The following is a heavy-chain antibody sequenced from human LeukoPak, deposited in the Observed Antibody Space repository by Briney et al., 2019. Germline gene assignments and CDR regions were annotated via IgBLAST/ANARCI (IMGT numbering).Heavy chain of an antibody. J-gene: IGHJ4*02. CDR3: VREGFYDSGSFPTFYFDY. D-gene: IGHD3-10*01. CDR2: ISYDVNIK. CDR1: GFDLHNYV. V-gene: IGHV3-30-3*01. Sequence: GGSLRLSCAASGFDLHNYVIHWVRQAPGKGLEWVAVISYDVNIKYHADSVKGRFTISRDSSSKTVYLQMNSLGTEDTAVYYCVREGFYDSGSFPTFYFDYWGQGPLVTVSS.